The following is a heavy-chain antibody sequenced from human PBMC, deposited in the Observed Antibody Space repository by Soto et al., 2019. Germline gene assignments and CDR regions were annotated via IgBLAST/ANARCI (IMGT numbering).Heavy chain of an antibody. V-gene: IGHV1-18*01. D-gene: IGHD3-10*01. CDR2: ISAYNGNT. CDR1: GYTFTTFG. J-gene: IGHJ4*02. CDR3: ASGGAPIDY. Sequence: QVQLVPSGADVKKPGASVNVSCKASGYTFTTFGISWVRQAAGQGLEWMGWISAYNGNTNYAQKFQGRVTMTTDTSTSTAYMAVRSLRVDNAAVYYRASGGAPIDYWGQGTVVTVSS.